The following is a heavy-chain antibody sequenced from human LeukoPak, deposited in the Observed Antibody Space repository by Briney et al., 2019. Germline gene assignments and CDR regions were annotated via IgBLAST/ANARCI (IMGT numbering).Heavy chain of an antibody. J-gene: IGHJ4*01. CDR1: GGSIRTYY. Sequence: PSETLSLTCSVSGGSIRTYYWSWIRQPPGKGLEWIGYISYSGSTNYNPSLKSRVTISADTSKNQFTLNLTSLTAADTAVYYCARGPYYGSASDWGHGTLVIVSS. CDR3: ARGPYYGSASD. D-gene: IGHD3-10*01. V-gene: IGHV4-59*01. CDR2: ISYSGST.